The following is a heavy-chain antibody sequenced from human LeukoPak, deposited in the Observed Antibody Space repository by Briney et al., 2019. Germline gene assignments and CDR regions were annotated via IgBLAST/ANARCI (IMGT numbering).Heavy chain of an antibody. J-gene: IGHJ5*02. CDR2: VYHSGST. V-gene: IGHV4-34*01. Sequence: PSETLSLTCVANNGSFTEYFWSWIRQPPGKGLEWIGEVYHSGSTNYNPSLKSRLSISADMSKKQFSLKLNSVTAADTAVYYCAREKFLGRLTRVLDTWGQGTLVTVSS. CDR1: NGSFTEYF. D-gene: IGHD3-3*01. CDR3: AREKFLGRLTRVLDT.